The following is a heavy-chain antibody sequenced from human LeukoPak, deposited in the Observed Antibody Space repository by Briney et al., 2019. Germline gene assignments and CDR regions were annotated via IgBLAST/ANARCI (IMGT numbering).Heavy chain of an antibody. CDR1: GFTFRTYA. CDR2: ISGSGGTT. J-gene: IGHJ5*02. Sequence: GGSLRLSCAVSGFTFRTYAMSWVRQAPGEGLEWVSAISGSGGTTYYADSVKGRFTISRDNSKNTLYLQMNSLRSEDTAVYYCAKLSTFGDLSRVRFDPWGQGTLVTVSS. CDR3: AKLSTFGDLSRVRFDP. V-gene: IGHV3-23*01. D-gene: IGHD3-10*01.